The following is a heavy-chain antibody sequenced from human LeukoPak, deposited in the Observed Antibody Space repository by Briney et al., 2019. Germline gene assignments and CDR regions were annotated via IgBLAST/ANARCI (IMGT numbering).Heavy chain of an antibody. D-gene: IGHD6-6*01. Sequence: GGSLRLSCAASGFAVSSNYMSWVRQAPGKGLEWVSVIYSGGSTYYADSVKGRFTISRDNSKNTLYLQMNSLRAEDTAVYYCARADRQGGPNKDPWGIAARHYYYYYMDVWGRGTTVTVSS. CDR3: ARADRQGGPNKDPWGIAARHYYYYYMDV. J-gene: IGHJ6*03. CDR2: IYSGGST. V-gene: IGHV3-66*01. CDR1: GFAVSSNY.